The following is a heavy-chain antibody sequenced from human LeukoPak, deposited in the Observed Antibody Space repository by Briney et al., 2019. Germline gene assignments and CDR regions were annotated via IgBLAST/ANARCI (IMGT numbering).Heavy chain of an antibody. J-gene: IGHJ4*02. V-gene: IGHV1-69*05. CDR3: ARDTKTFNSSSWVY. CDR2: IIPIFGTA. Sequence: ASVKVSCKASGGTFSSYAISWVRQAPGQGLEWMGGIIPIFGTANYAQKFQGRVTITTDESTSTAYMELSSLRSEDTAVYYCARDTKTFNSSSWVYWGQGTLVTVSS. D-gene: IGHD6-6*01. CDR1: GGTFSSYA.